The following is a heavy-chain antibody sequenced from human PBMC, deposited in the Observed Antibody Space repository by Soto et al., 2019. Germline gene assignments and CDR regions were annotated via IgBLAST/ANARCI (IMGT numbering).Heavy chain of an antibody. CDR3: ARVIMVRGVTHFDY. V-gene: IGHV1-69*13. J-gene: IGHJ4*02. Sequence: SVKVSCKASGGTFSSYAISWVRQAPGQGLEWMGGIIPIFGAANYAQKFQGRVTITADESTSTAYMELSSLRSEDTAVYYCARVIMVRGVTHFDYWGQGTLITVSS. CDR1: GGTFSSYA. CDR2: IIPIFGAA. D-gene: IGHD3-10*01.